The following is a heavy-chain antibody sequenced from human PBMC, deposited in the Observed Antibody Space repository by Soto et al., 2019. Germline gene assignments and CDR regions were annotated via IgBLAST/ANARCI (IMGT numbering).Heavy chain of an antibody. J-gene: IGHJ4*02. CDR3: TVTAIGSYFDY. CDR1: GFTFSSYA. D-gene: IGHD2-21*02. CDR2: ISGSGGST. Sequence: EVQLLESGGGLVQPGGSLRLSCAASGFTFSSYAMSWVRQAPGKGLEWVSAISGSGGSTYYADSVKGRFTISRDNSKNTLYLQMNSLRAEDTAVYFSTVTAIGSYFDYWGQGTLVTVSS. V-gene: IGHV3-23*01.